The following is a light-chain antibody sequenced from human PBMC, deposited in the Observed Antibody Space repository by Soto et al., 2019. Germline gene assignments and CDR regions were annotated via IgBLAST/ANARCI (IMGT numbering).Light chain of an antibody. V-gene: IGKV3-20*01. CDR3: QQYYSTPFT. Sequence: QCPSQLPQSPGSRATLSCKARQHIISTYLAWYQQKPGQAPKLLIYGASSRATGIPDRFSGSGSGTDFTLTISRLEPEDFAAYYCQQYYSTPFTFGQGTKVDIK. J-gene: IGKJ1*01. CDR1: QHIISTY. CDR2: GAS.